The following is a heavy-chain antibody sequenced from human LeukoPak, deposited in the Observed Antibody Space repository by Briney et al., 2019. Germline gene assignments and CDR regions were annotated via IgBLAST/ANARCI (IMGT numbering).Heavy chain of an antibody. Sequence: GGSLRLSCAASGFTFSSYAMHWVCQAPGKGLEYVSAISSNGVSTYYATSGKGRFTISRDNSKNTLYLQMGSLRAEDMAVYYCARGLRARGHREGYYFDYWGQGTLVTVSS. CDR3: ARGLRARGHREGYYFDY. J-gene: IGHJ4*02. D-gene: IGHD1-26*01. CDR1: GFTFSSYA. CDR2: ISSNGVST. V-gene: IGHV3-64*01.